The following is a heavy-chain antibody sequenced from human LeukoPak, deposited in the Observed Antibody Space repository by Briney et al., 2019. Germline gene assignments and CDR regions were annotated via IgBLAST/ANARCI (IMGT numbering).Heavy chain of an antibody. CDR3: ARHGCSGGSCYIRGTYYYYMDV. CDR1: GASINSGTYY. CDR2: FSYSGNI. V-gene: IGHV4-39*01. Sequence: SETLSLTCTASGASINSGTYYWGWVRQPPGKGLEWIGTFSYSGNIYYNPSLKSRVTISVDMSKNQFSLELTSVTAADTAVYYCARHGCSGGSCYIRGTYYYYMDVWGKGTTVTISS. J-gene: IGHJ6*03. D-gene: IGHD2-15*01.